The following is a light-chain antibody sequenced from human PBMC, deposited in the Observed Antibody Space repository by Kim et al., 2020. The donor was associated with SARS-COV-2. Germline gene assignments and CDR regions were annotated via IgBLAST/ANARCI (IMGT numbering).Light chain of an antibody. CDR1: QSISSNY. J-gene: IGKJ4*01. V-gene: IGKV3-20*01. CDR2: GAS. CDR3: QQYGSSPLT. Sequence: APGDRATLSCRASQSISSNYLAWYQQKPGQAPRLLIYGASSRATGIPDRFSGSGSGTDFTLIISRLEPEDFAVYYCQQYGSSPLTFGGGTKVDIK.